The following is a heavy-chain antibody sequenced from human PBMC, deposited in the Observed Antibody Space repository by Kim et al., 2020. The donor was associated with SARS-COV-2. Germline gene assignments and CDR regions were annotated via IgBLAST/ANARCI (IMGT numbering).Heavy chain of an antibody. CDR3: AKDFSDSSSWYPGAFDI. Sequence: VKGRFTISRDNSKNTLYLQMNSLRAEDTAVYYCAKDFSDSSSWYPGAFDIWGQGTMVTVSS. D-gene: IGHD6-13*01. V-gene: IGHV3-30*02. J-gene: IGHJ3*02.